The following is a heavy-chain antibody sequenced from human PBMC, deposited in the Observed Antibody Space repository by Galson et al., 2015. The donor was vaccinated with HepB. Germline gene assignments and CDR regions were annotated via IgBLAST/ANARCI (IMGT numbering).Heavy chain of an antibody. CDR3: VREASGFDP. D-gene: IGHD6-6*01. CDR2: LSTNNRI. CDR1: GFSLSDYH. V-gene: IGHV3-69-1*01. J-gene: IGHJ5*02. Sequence: SLRLSCAASGFSLSDYHMNWVRQAPGKGLAWVSHLSTNNRIAYADSVKGRFTISRDSVKSSLYLQMNSLRVEDTAVYYCVREASGFDPWGHGTLVTVSP.